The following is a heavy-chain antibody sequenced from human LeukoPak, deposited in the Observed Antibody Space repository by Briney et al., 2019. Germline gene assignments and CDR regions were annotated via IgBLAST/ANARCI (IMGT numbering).Heavy chain of an antibody. CDR2: IYYSGST. Sequence: PSETLSLTCTVSGGSISSSSYYWGWIRQPPGKGLEWIGSIYYSGSTYYNPSLKSRVTISVDTSKNQFSLKLSSVTAADTAVYYCARQHIVVLNTFDYWGQGTLVTISS. D-gene: IGHD5-12*01. CDR3: ARQHIVVLNTFDY. J-gene: IGHJ4*02. V-gene: IGHV4-39*01. CDR1: GGSISSSSYY.